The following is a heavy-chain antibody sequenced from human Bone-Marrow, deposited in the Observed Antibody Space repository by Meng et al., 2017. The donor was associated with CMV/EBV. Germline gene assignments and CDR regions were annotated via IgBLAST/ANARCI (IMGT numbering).Heavy chain of an antibody. J-gene: IGHJ5*02. CDR1: GFTFSSYA. CDR2: ISYDGSNK. D-gene: IGHD2-2*01. CDR3: ARDRGEGYCSSTRCPGRFDP. V-gene: IGHV3-30-3*01. Sequence: GGSLRLSCAASGFTFSSYAMHWVRQAPGKGLEWVAVISYDGSNKYYADSVKGRFTISRDNSKNTLYLQMNSLRAEDTAVYDCARDRGEGYCSSTRCPGRFDPWGQGTLVTVSS.